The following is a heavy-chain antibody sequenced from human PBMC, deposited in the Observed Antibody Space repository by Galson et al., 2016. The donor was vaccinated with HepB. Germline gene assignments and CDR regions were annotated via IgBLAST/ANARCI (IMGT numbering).Heavy chain of an antibody. J-gene: IGHJ4*02. Sequence: SLRLSCAASGFTFSSYGMHWVRQAPGKGLEWVAVIWYDGSNKYYADSVKGRFTISRDNSKNTLFLQMNSLRAEDTAVYYCAREKDGSSWYNFDYWGQGTLVTVSS. CDR2: IWYDGSNK. CDR1: GFTFSSYG. D-gene: IGHD6-13*01. CDR3: AREKDGSSWYNFDY. V-gene: IGHV3-33*01.